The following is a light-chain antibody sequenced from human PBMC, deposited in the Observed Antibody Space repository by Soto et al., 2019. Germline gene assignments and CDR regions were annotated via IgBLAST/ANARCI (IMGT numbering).Light chain of an antibody. Sequence: QSALTQPRSVSGSPGQSVTISCTGTSSDVGGYNYVSWYQQHPGKAPKVMIYDVSERPSGVPDRFSGSKSGNTSPLTISGLKAGDGVGYYCCSDAGGPRYVLGTGT. V-gene: IGLV2-11*01. CDR3: CSDAGGPRYV. J-gene: IGLJ1*01. CDR2: DVS. CDR1: SSDVGGYNY.